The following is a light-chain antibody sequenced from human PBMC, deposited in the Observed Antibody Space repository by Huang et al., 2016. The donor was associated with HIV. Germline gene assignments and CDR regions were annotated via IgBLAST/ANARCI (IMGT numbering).Light chain of an antibody. CDR2: AAS. CDR3: QQRFSTTIT. Sequence: DIQMTQSPPSLSASVGDSVTIACRASQNVNTYLNWYQQKPGQAPRLLIFAASRLRSGVPSRFSGRGSGTEFTLTISSLQLEDFATYYCQQRFSTTITFGQGTRLDMK. J-gene: IGKJ5*01. CDR1: QNVNTY. V-gene: IGKV1-39*01.